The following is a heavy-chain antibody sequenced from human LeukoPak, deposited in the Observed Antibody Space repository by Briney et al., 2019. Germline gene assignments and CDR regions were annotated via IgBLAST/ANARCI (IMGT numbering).Heavy chain of an antibody. CDR2: ISGSGGST. CDR3: ARHLVPTAMLTAFDI. CDR1: GFTFSSYA. J-gene: IGHJ3*02. Sequence: QTGGSLRLSCAASGFTFSSYAMSWVRQAPGKGLEWVSGISGSGGSTYYADSVKGRFTISRDNSNNTLYLQMNSLRAEDTAVYYCARHLVPTAMLTAFDIWGQGTMVTVSS. D-gene: IGHD2-2*01. V-gene: IGHV3-23*01.